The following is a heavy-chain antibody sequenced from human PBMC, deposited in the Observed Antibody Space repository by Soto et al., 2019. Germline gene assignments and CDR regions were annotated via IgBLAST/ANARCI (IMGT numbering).Heavy chain of an antibody. CDR3: ANPSGYYYGSGSYGY. J-gene: IGHJ4*02. CDR1: GFTFSSYG. Sequence: QVQLVESGGGVVQPGRSLRLSCAASGFTFSSYGMHWVRQAPGKGLEWVAVISYDGSNKYYADSVKGRFTISRDNSKNTLYLQMNSLRAEDTAVYYCANPSGYYYGSGSYGYWGQGTLVTVSS. D-gene: IGHD3-10*01. CDR2: ISYDGSNK. V-gene: IGHV3-30*18.